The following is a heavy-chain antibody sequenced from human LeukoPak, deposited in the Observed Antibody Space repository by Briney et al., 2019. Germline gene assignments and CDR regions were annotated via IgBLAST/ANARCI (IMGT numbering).Heavy chain of an antibody. D-gene: IGHD3-16*01. V-gene: IGHV1-69*13. CDR3: VRGRVMRGTYYVAGQDALDV. CDR1: GGAFSNYA. J-gene: IGHJ3*01. Sequence: ASVNLSCTASGGAFSNYATNWVRQAPGQGLEWMGEIIPMFGVPNYAQKFQGRVTLTADESTSTAYMELSSLRSEDTAVYYCVRGRVMRGTYYVAGQDALDVWGQGTMVTVSS. CDR2: IIPMFGVP.